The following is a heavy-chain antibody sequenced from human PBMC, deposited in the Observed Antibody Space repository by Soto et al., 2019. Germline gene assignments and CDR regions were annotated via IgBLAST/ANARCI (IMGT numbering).Heavy chain of an antibody. D-gene: IGHD6-19*01. CDR1: GGSVSSGSYY. CDR3: ARGIAVAGSRLGMDV. J-gene: IGHJ6*02. CDR2: IYYSGST. V-gene: IGHV4-61*01. Sequence: ETLSLTCTVSGGSVSSGSYYWSWIRQPPGKGLEWIGYIYYSGSTNYNPSLKSRVTISVDTSKNQFSLKLSSVTAADTAVYYCARGIAVAGSRLGMDVWGQGTTVTVSS.